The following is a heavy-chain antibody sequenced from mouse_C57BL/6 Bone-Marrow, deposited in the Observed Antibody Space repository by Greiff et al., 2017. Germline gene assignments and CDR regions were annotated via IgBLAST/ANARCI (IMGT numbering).Heavy chain of an antibody. CDR1: GYTFTSYG. Sequence: VQRVESGAELARPGASVKLSCKASGYTFTSYGISWVKQRTGQGLEWIGEIYPRSGNTYYNEKFKGKATLTADKSSSTAYMELRSLTSEDSAVYFCAVDSSGYDYAMDYWGQGTSVTVSS. CDR2: IYPRSGNT. CDR3: AVDSSGYDYAMDY. J-gene: IGHJ4*01. D-gene: IGHD3-2*02. V-gene: IGHV1-81*01.